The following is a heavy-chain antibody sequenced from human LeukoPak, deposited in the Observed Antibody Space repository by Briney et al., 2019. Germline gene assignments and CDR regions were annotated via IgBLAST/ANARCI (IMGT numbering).Heavy chain of an antibody. CDR1: GGSISSSSYY. CDR2: IYYSGST. J-gene: IGHJ4*02. CDR3: ARVRGRYDFWSGYYFDY. D-gene: IGHD3-3*01. Sequence: PSETLSLTCTVSGGSISSSSYYWGWIRQPPGKGLEWIGSIYYSGSTYYNPSLKSRVTISVDTSKNQFSLKLSSVTAADTAVYYCARVRGRYDFWSGYYFDYWGQGTLVTVSS. V-gene: IGHV4-39*01.